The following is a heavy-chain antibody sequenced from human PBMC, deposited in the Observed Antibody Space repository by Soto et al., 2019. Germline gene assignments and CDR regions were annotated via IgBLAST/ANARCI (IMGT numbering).Heavy chain of an antibody. CDR1: GFTFSSYA. J-gene: IGHJ3*02. CDR2: ISGSGGST. Sequence: PGGSLRLSCAASGFTFSSYAMSWVRQAPGKGLEWVSGISGSGGSTYYADSVKGRFTISRDNSKNTLYLQMNSLRAEDTAVYYCAKGGYCSGGSCYGAFDIWGQGTMVTVSS. CDR3: AKGGYCSGGSCYGAFDI. V-gene: IGHV3-23*01. D-gene: IGHD2-15*01.